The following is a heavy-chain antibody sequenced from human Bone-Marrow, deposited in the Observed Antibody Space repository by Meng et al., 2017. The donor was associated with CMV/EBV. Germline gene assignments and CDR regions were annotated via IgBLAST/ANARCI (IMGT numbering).Heavy chain of an antibody. V-gene: IGHV1-8*03. CDR3: ARLGSGYENY. D-gene: IGHD5-12*01. CDR1: GYTFNSYE. J-gene: IGHJ4*02. CDR2: MNTNRGNT. Sequence: VSCKASGYTFNSYEINWVGQATGQGIEWMGWMNTNRGNTGYAKKFQGRVTITRNTSISTAYMELSSLRSEDTAVYYCARLGSGYENYWGQGTLVTVSS.